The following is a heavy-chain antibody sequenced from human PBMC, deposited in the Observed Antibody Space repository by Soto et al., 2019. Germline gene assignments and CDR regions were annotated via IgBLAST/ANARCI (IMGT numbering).Heavy chain of an antibody. CDR2: INHSGST. CDR3: ARVLVGPSDY. J-gene: IGHJ4*02. V-gene: IGHV4-34*01. Sequence: QVQLQQWGAGLLKPSETLSLTCAVYGGSFSGYYWSWIRQPPGKGLEWIGEINHSGSTNYNPFLKSRVTISVDTSKNQFSLKLSSVTAADTAVYYCARVLVGPSDYWGQGTLVTVSS. CDR1: GGSFSGYY.